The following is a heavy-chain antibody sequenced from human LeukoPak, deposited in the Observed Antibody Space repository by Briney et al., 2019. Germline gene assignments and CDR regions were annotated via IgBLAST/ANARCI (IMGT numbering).Heavy chain of an antibody. Sequence: GGSLRLSCAASGFTFSDYYMSWICQAPGKGLEWVSYISGSSSYTNYADSVKGRFTISRDNAKNSLYLQMNSLRAEDTAVYYCAREGAVGATTIKAADYWGQGTLVTVSS. D-gene: IGHD1-26*01. CDR3: AREGAVGATTIKAADY. CDR1: GFTFSDYY. CDR2: ISGSSSYT. V-gene: IGHV3-11*06. J-gene: IGHJ4*02.